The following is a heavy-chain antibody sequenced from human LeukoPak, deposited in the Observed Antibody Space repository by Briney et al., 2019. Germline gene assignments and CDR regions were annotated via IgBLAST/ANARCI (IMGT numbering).Heavy chain of an antibody. V-gene: IGHV3-15*07. J-gene: IGHJ4*02. Sequence: GGSLRLSCAASGFTFSSYWMNWVRQAPGKGLVWVGRIKSKTDGGTTDYAAPVKGRFTISRDDSKNTLYLQMNSLKTEDTAVYYCSTTYYYDSSEGYWGQGTLVTVSS. CDR1: GFTFSSYW. D-gene: IGHD3-22*01. CDR2: IKSKTDGGTT. CDR3: STTYYYDSSEGY.